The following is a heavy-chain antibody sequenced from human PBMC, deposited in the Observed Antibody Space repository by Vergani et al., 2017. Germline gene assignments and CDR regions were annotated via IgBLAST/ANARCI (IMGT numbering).Heavy chain of an antibody. D-gene: IGHD3-10*01. CDR3: AKNLNFDGSGSNVDY. J-gene: IGHJ4*02. CDR2: ISGSGGST. V-gene: IGHV3-23*01. Sequence: EVQLLESGGGLVQPGGSLRLSCAASGFTFSSYAMSWVRQAPGKGLEWVSAISGSGGSTYYADSVKGRFTITRDNSKNTLYLQMNSLRAEDTAVYYCAKNLNFDGSGSNVDYWHRGTVIVVSS. CDR1: GFTFSSYA.